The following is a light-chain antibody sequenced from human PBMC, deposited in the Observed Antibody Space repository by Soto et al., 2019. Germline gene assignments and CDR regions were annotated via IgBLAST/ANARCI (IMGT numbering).Light chain of an antibody. CDR2: GAS. V-gene: IGKV3-20*01. CDR3: QHYGSSLWT. CDR1: QSVSSSY. Sequence: EIVLTQSPGTLSVSPGERATLSCRASQSVSSSYLAWYQQKPGQAPRLLIYGASSRAPGIPDRFSGSGSGTDFTLTISRLEPEDFAVYYCQHYGSSLWTFGQGTKVEIK. J-gene: IGKJ1*01.